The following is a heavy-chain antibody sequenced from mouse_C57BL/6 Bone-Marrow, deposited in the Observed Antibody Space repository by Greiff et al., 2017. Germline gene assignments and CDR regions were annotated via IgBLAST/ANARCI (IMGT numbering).Heavy chain of an antibody. CDR1: GYSITSGYY. CDR2: ISYDGSN. J-gene: IGHJ1*03. Sequence: EVKLMESGPGLVKPSQSLSLTCSVTGYSITSGYYWNWIRQFPGNKLEWMGLISYDGSNNYNSSPKNRIPITRDTSKSQFFLKLNSVTTEDTATYDWARDPPYDYDYWYFDVWGTGTTVTVSA. D-gene: IGHD2-4*01. CDR3: ARDPPYDYDYWYFDV. V-gene: IGHV3-6*01.